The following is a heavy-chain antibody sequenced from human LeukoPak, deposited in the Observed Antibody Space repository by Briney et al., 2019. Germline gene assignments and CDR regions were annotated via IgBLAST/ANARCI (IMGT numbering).Heavy chain of an antibody. CDR2: IIPILGTA. J-gene: IGHJ4*02. CDR3: ATCNPYYYGSRNLKELDY. D-gene: IGHD3-10*01. V-gene: IGHV1-69*13. Sequence: GASVKVSCKASGGTFSSYAISWVRQAPGQGLEWMGGIIPILGTANYAQKFQARVTITADESTITAYMELSSLRSEDTAVYYCATCNPYYYGSRNLKELDYWGQGTLVTVSS. CDR1: GGTFSSYA.